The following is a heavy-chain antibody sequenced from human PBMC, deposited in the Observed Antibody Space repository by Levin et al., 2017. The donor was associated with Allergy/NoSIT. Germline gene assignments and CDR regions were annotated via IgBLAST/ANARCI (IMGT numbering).Heavy chain of an antibody. CDR2: ISAYNGNT. D-gene: IGHD2-15*01. CDR3: ARDYDCSGGSCYWRGWFDP. V-gene: IGHV1-18*01. Sequence: GESLKISCKASGYTFTSYGISWVRQAPGQGLEWMGWISAYNGNTNYAQKLQGRVTMTTDTSTSTAYMELRSLRSDDTAVYYCARDYDCSGGSCYWRGWFDPWGQGTLVTVSS. CDR1: GYTFTSYG. J-gene: IGHJ5*02.